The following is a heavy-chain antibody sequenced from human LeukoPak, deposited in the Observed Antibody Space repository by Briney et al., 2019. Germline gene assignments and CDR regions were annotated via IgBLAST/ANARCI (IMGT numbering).Heavy chain of an antibody. V-gene: IGHV3-11*01. CDR3: ARAAEQQLDNWFDP. J-gene: IGHJ5*02. CDR2: ISSSGSTI. Sequence: AGSLRLSCAASGFTFSDYYMSWIRQAPGKGLEWVSYISSSGSTIYYADSVKGRFTISRDNAKNSLYLQMNSLRAEDTAVYYCARAAEQQLDNWFDPWGQRTLVTVSS. D-gene: IGHD6-13*01. CDR1: GFTFSDYY.